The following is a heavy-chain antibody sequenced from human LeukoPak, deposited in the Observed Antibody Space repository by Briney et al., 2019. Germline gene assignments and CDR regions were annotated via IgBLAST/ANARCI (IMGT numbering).Heavy chain of an antibody. J-gene: IGHJ4*02. CDR3: ARDRTPVSSGSYSDY. CDR1: GYTFTSYG. V-gene: IGHV1-18*01. Sequence: ASVKVSCKASGYTFTSYGISWVRQAPGQGLEWMGWISAYNGNTNYAQKLQGRVTMTTDTSTSTAYMELRSLRSDDTAVYCCARDRTPVSSGSYSDYWSQGTLVTVSS. CDR2: ISAYNGNT. D-gene: IGHD6-19*01.